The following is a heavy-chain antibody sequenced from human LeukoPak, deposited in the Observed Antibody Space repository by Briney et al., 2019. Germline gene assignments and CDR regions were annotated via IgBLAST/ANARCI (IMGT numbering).Heavy chain of an antibody. CDR2: ISYSGTT. CDR1: GFTFSSYSMN. V-gene: IGHV4-39*01. Sequence: GSLRLSCAASGFTFSSYSMNWVRQAPGKGLEWIGSISYSGTTYYNPSLKSRVTIFEDMSKNQFSLKLSSVTAADTAVYYCARLLRRDNWFDPWGQGTLVTVSS. CDR3: ARLLRRDNWFDP. D-gene: IGHD2/OR15-2a*01. J-gene: IGHJ5*02.